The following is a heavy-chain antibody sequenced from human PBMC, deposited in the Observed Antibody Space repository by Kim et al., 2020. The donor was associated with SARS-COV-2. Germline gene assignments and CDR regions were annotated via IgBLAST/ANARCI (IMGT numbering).Heavy chain of an antibody. D-gene: IGHD3-16*01. CDR2: ISSSSYI. V-gene: IGHV3-21*01. J-gene: IGHJ6*02. Sequence: GGSLRLSCAASGFTFSSYSMNWVRQAPGKGLEWVSSISSSSYIYYADSVKGRFTISRDNAKNSLYLQMNSLRAEDTAVYYCAREDHVEYYYYGMDVWGQGTTVTVSS. CDR3: AREDHVEYYYYGMDV. CDR1: GFTFSSYS.